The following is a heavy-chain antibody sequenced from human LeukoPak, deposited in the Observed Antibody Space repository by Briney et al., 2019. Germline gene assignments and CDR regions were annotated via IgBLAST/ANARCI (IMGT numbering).Heavy chain of an antibody. V-gene: IGHV3-33*01. Sequence: PGGSLRLSCAASGFTFSSYGMHWVRQAPGKGLEWVAVIWYDGSNKYYADSVKGRFTISRDNSKNTLYLQMNSLRAEDTAVYYCAREGGKQQLIHYFDYWGQGTLVTVSS. J-gene: IGHJ4*02. CDR1: GFTFSSYG. CDR3: AREGGKQQLIHYFDY. D-gene: IGHD6-13*01. CDR2: IWYDGSNK.